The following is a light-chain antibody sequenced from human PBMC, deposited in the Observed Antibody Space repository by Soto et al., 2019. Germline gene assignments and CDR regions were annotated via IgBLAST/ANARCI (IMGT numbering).Light chain of an antibody. CDR2: AAS. CDR3: QQSYSTPYT. CDR1: QRISNY. J-gene: IGKJ2*01. Sequence: DIQMTQSPSSLSASVRDRVTITCRASQRISNYLNWYQQKPGKAPKLLIYAASSLQSGVPSRFTGSGSGTDFTLTISSLQHEDFATYYCQQSYSTPYTFGHGTKLEI. V-gene: IGKV1-39*01.